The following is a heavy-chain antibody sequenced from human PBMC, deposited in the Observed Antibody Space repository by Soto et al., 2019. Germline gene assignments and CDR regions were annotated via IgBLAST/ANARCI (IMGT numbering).Heavy chain of an antibody. D-gene: IGHD1-7*01. J-gene: IGHJ4*02. CDR1: GFTFYSYA. V-gene: IGHV3-23*01. Sequence: EVQLLESGGGLVQPGGSLRLSCAASGFTFYSYAMTWVRQAPGKGLEWVSSISGSGGTTYYADSVKGRFTISRDSSKNTLYLQMNSLRTEDKAVYYCAKAHSFVELTPFDYWGQGSLVTVSS. CDR3: AKAHSFVELTPFDY. CDR2: ISGSGGTT.